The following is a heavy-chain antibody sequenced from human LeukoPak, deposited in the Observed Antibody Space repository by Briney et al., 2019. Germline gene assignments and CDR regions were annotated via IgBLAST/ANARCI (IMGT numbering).Heavy chain of an antibody. Sequence: GGSLRLSCAASGFTFSSYAMSWVRQAPGKGLEWVSVIYSGGSTYYADSVKGRFTISRDNSKNTLYLQMNSLRAEDTAVYYCARGQYYDILTGYYTDYYYYYGMDVWGQGATVTVSS. V-gene: IGHV3-66*01. CDR1: GFTFSSYA. CDR3: ARGQYYDILTGYYTDYYYYYGMDV. J-gene: IGHJ6*02. D-gene: IGHD3-9*01. CDR2: IYSGGST.